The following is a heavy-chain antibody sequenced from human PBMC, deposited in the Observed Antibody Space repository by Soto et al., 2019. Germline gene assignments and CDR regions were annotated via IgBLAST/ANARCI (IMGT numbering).Heavy chain of an antibody. V-gene: IGHV1-18*01. CDR2: ISAYNGNT. D-gene: IGHD3-22*01. CDR1: GYTFTSYG. Sequence: QVQLVQSGAEVKKPGASVKVSCKASGYTFTSYGISWVRQAPGQGLEWMGWISAYNGNTNYAQKLQGRVTMTTDTSTSTAYMGLRSLRSDDTAVYYCARDEYYYDSSGYFPFDYWGQGTLVTVSS. CDR3: ARDEYYYDSSGYFPFDY. J-gene: IGHJ4*02.